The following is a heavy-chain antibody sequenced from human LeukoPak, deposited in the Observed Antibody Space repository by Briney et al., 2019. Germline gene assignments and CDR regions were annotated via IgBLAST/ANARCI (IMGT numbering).Heavy chain of an antibody. CDR3: VGLVIDSMGFQH. CDR1: GGSISSYY. J-gene: IGHJ1*01. V-gene: IGHV4-59*01. Sequence: SETLSLTCTVSGGSISSYYWSWIRQPPGKGLEWIGYIYYSGSTNYNPSLKSRVTISVDTSKNQFSLKLSSVTAADTAVYYSVGLVIDSMGFQHWGQGTLVTVSS. CDR2: IYYSGST. D-gene: IGHD3-22*01.